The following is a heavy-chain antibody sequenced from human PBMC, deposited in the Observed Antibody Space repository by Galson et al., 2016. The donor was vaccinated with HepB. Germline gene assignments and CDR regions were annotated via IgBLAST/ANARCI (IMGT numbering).Heavy chain of an antibody. CDR2: ISYDGSNN. D-gene: IGHD3-10*01. CDR3: AKDGLYYGSGSYGSVDY. V-gene: IGHV3-30*18. Sequence: SLRLSCAASGFRFSSYAMHWVRQAPGKGLVWVAVISYDGSNNYYTDSVKGRVTISRDNSKNTLYLQMNSLRAEDRAVYYCAKDGLYYGSGSYGSVDYWGQGTLVTVSS. J-gene: IGHJ4*02. CDR1: GFRFSSYA.